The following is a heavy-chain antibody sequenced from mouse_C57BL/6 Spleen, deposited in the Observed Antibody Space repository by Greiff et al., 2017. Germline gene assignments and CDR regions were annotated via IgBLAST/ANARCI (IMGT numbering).Heavy chain of an antibody. CDR3: ARSQATRFAY. J-gene: IGHJ3*01. CDR1: GYTFTSYW. CDR2: IYPSDSAT. Sequence: VQLQQPGAELVRPGSSVKLSCKASGYTFTSYWMDWVKQRPGQGLEWIGNIYPSDSATHYNQKFKDKATLTVDKSSSTAYMQLSSLTSEDSAVYYCARSQATRFAYWGQGTLVTVSA. V-gene: IGHV1-61*01. D-gene: IGHD3-2*02.